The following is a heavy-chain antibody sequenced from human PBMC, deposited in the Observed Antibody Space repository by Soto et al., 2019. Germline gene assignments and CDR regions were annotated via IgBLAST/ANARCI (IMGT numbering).Heavy chain of an antibody. V-gene: IGHV3-21*01. CDR1: GFTFSSYS. CDR3: ARDQWNYDILTGYSIDAFDI. D-gene: IGHD3-9*01. J-gene: IGHJ3*02. Sequence: GGSLRLSCAASGFTFSSYSMNWVRQAPGKGLEWVSSISSSSSYIYYADSVKGRFTISRDNAKNSLYLQMNSLRAEDTAVYYCARDQWNYDILTGYSIDAFDIWGQGTMVTVSS. CDR2: ISSSSSYI.